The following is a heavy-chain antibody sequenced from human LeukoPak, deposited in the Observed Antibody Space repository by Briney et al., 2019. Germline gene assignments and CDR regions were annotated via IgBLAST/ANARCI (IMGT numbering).Heavy chain of an antibody. Sequence: GGSLRLSCAASGFTFSNYAMHWVRQAPGKGLEYVSAITTNGGNTYYANSVKGRFTISRDSSKNTLYRQMGSLRAEDTAVYYCARVSGYCSGGSCYVIDAFDIWGQGTMVTVSS. V-gene: IGHV3-64*01. J-gene: IGHJ3*02. CDR2: ITTNGGNT. CDR1: GFTFSNYA. CDR3: ARVSGYCSGGSCYVIDAFDI. D-gene: IGHD2-15*01.